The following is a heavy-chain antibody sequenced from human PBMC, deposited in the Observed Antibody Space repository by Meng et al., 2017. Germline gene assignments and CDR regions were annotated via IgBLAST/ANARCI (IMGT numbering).Heavy chain of an antibody. V-gene: IGHV3-15*01. CDR3: TTSIVATIGGGY. D-gene: IGHD5-12*01. Sequence: GESLKISCAASGFTFSNAWMSWVRQAPGKGLEWVGRIKSKTDGGTTDYAAPVKGRFTISRDDSKNTLYLQMNSLKTEDTAVYYCTTSIVATIGGGYRGQGTLVTVSS. CDR1: GFTFSNAW. CDR2: IKSKTDGGTT. J-gene: IGHJ4*02.